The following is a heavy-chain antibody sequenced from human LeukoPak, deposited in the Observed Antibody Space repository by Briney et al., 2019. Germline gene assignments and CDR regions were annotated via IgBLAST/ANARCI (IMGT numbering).Heavy chain of an antibody. CDR2: LHHTSGT. CDR1: GYSIRSGYY. V-gene: IGHV4-38-2*02. D-gene: IGHD1-26*01. Sequence: PSETLSLTCAVSGYSIRSGYYWAWIRQPPGKGLEWIGSLHHTSGTYYNPSLKSRVTMSVDKSNNKFSLKLSSVTAADTALYYCARDRESSPWELLLDYWGQGILVTVSS. CDR3: ARDRESSPWELLLDY. J-gene: IGHJ4*02.